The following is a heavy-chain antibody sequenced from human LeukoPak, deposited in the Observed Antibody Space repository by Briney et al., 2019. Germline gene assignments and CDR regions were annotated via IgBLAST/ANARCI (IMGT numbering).Heavy chain of an antibody. D-gene: IGHD3-3*01. Sequence: GGSLRLSCAASGFTFSSYAMHWVRQAPGKGLEWVAVISYDGSNKYYADSVKGRFTISRDNSKNTLYLQMNSLRAEDTAVYYCARDQPQITIFGVVISPYYYYGMDVWGQGTTVTVSS. V-gene: IGHV3-30*04. CDR1: GFTFSSYA. J-gene: IGHJ6*02. CDR3: ARDQPQITIFGVVISPYYYYGMDV. CDR2: ISYDGSNK.